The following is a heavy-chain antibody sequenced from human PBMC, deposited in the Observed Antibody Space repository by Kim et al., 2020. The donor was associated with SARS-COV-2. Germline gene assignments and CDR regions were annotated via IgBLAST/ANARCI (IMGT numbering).Heavy chain of an antibody. Sequence: SETLSLTCTVSGGSISSYYWSWIRQPPGKGLEWIGYIYYSGSTNYNPSLKSRVTISVDTSKNQFSLKLSSVTAADTAVYYCAREGGSGTGNAFDIWGQGTMVTVSS. CDR1: GGSISSYY. J-gene: IGHJ3*02. CDR3: AREGGSGTGNAFDI. D-gene: IGHD6-19*01. CDR2: IYYSGST. V-gene: IGHV4-59*01.